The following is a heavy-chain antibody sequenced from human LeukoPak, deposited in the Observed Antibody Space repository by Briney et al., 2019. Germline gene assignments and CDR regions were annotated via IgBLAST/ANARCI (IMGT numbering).Heavy chain of an antibody. CDR2: ISGSGINT. D-gene: IGHD6-19*01. CDR3: AREAAVAGIYFDS. V-gene: IGHV3-23*01. J-gene: IGHJ4*02. CDR1: GFTFNNYG. Sequence: GGSLRLSCAASGFTFNNYGMSWVRQAPGKGLEWVSGISGSGINTHYADSVKGRFSISRDNAKNTVYLQMNSLRAEDTAVYYCAREAAVAGIYFDSWGQGTPVTVSS.